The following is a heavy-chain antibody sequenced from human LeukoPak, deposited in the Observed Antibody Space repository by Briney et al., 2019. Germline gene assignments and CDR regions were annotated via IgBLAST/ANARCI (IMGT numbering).Heavy chain of an antibody. V-gene: IGHV4-31*03. Sequence: SETLSLTCTVSGGSISSGGYYWSWIRQHPGKGLEWIGYIYYSGSTYYNPSLKSRVTISVDTSKNQFSLKLSSVTAADTAVYYCARDGVATGIDYWGQGTLVTVSS. J-gene: IGHJ4*02. CDR3: ARDGVATGIDY. CDR1: GGSISSGGYY. CDR2: IYYSGST. D-gene: IGHD3-10*01.